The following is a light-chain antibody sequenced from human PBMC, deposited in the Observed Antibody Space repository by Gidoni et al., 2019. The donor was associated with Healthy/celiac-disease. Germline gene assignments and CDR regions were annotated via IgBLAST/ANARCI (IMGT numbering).Light chain of an antibody. Sequence: IVMTQFPDSLAESLGERATINCKSSQSVLYSSNNKNYLAWYQQKPGQPPKMLIYWASTRESGVPDRFSGSGSGTDFTLTISSLQAEDVAVYYCQQYYSTPQTFGQGTKVEIK. CDR2: WAS. CDR3: QQYYSTPQT. J-gene: IGKJ1*01. V-gene: IGKV4-1*01. CDR1: QSVLYSSNNKNY.